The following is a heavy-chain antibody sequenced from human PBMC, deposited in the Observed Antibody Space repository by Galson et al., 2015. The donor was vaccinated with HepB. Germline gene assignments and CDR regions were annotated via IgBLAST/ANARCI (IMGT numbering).Heavy chain of an antibody. CDR3: ARDPAYDFWSGYYYYYYMDV. CDR1: GGTFSSYA. Sequence: SVKVSCKASGGTFSSYAISRVRQAPGQGLEWMGIINPSGGSTSYAQKFQGRVTMTRDTSTSTVYMELSSLRSEDTAVYYCARDPAYDFWSGYYYYYYMDVWGKGTTVTVSS. D-gene: IGHD3-3*01. V-gene: IGHV1-46*01. CDR2: INPSGGST. J-gene: IGHJ6*03.